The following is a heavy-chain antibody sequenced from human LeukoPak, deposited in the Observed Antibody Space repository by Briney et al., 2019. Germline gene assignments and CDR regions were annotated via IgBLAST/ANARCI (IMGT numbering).Heavy chain of an antibody. J-gene: IGHJ4*02. V-gene: IGHV3-23*01. D-gene: IGHD3-10*01. CDR1: GFTFSSFG. CDR3: ARSGPYYFDY. Sequence: GGSLRLSCAASGFTFSSFGMGWARQAPGKSLEWVSTFGISGSTYFADSVKGRVTISRDTSKNTLYLQMNSLRAEDTAVYYCARSGPYYFDYWGQGTLVTVSS. CDR2: FGISGST.